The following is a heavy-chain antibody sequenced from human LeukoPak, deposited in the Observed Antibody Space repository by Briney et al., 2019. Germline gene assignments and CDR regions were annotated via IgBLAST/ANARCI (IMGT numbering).Heavy chain of an antibody. J-gene: IGHJ4*02. CDR2: IYDSGST. CDR1: GGSISSSNYY. Sequence: SETLSLTCTVSGGSISSSNYYWGWIRQPPGKGLEWIGSIYDSGSTYYNPSLKSRLTKSVDTSTNQFSLNLTSVTAADTAIYYCASLTYMSSNLFDYWGQGTLVTVSS. D-gene: IGHD6-6*01. CDR3: ASLTYMSSNLFDY. V-gene: IGHV4-39*01.